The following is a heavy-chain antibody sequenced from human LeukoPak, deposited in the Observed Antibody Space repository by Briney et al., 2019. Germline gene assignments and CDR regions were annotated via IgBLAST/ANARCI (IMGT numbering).Heavy chain of an antibody. CDR3: ARSGGISSGWYDWFDP. CDR2: IYYSGST. J-gene: IGHJ5*02. D-gene: IGHD6-19*01. CDR1: GGSISSSSYY. V-gene: IGHV4-39*07. Sequence: SETLSLTCTVSGGSISSSSYYWGWIRQPPGKGLEWIGSIYYSGSTYYNPSLKSRVTISVDTSKNQFSLKLSSVTAADTAVYYCARSGGISSGWYDWFDPWGQGTLVTVSS.